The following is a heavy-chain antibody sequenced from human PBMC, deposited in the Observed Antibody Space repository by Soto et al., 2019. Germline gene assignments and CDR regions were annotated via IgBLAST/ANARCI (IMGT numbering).Heavy chain of an antibody. CDR3: ARESWIAIGAFDI. CDR2: IYYSGST. CDR1: GGTISSGDYY. V-gene: IGHV4-30-4*01. Sequence: QVQLQESGPELVKPSQTLSLTCTVSGGTISSGDYYWSWILQPPGKGLEWIGYIYYSGSTYYNPSLKSRVTISVDSSKNQFSLKLSSVTAADTAVYYCARESWIAIGAFDIWGQGTMVTVSS. D-gene: IGHD2-21*01. J-gene: IGHJ3*02.